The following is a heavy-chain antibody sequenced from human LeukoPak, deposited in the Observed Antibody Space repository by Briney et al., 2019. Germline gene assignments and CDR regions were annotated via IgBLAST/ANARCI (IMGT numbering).Heavy chain of an antibody. D-gene: IGHD7-27*01. J-gene: IGHJ4*02. CDR1: GYTFTSYD. CDR2: MSPNSGDT. CDR3: ARGPPTWGYAY. Sequence: ASVKVSCKASGYTFTSYDFNWVRQATGQRPEWMGWMSPNSGDTGYAQKFQDRVTMTRTTSISTAYMELSRLRSDDTAVYYCARGPPTWGYAYWGPGTLVTVSS. V-gene: IGHV1-8*01.